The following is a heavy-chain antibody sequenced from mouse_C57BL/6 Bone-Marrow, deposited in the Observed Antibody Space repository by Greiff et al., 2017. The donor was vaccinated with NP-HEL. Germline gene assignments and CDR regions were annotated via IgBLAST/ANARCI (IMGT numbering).Heavy chain of an antibody. CDR3: AKIPFDGYPSY. J-gene: IGHJ3*01. D-gene: IGHD2-3*01. CDR2: IWRGGST. Sequence: VKLMESGPGLVQPSQSLSITCTVSGFSLTSYGVHWVRQSQGKGLEWLGVIWRGGSTDYTAAFMSRLSITKDNSKSQVFFKMNSLQADDTAIYYCAKIPFDGYPSYWGQGTLVTVSA. CDR1: GFSLTSYG. V-gene: IGHV2-5*01.